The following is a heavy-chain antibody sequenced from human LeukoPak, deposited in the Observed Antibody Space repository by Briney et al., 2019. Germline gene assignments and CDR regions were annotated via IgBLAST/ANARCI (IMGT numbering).Heavy chain of an antibody. Sequence: GGSLRLSCAASGFTFSSYSMNWVRQAPGKGLEWVSYISSSGSTIYYADSVKGRFTISRDKSKTTLFLQMDSLRAEDTAVYYCAKDPEKGLAVARLEHWGQGTLVTVSS. V-gene: IGHV3-48*01. CDR1: GFTFSSYS. CDR2: ISSSGSTI. CDR3: AKDPEKGLAVARLEH. D-gene: IGHD6-19*01. J-gene: IGHJ5*02.